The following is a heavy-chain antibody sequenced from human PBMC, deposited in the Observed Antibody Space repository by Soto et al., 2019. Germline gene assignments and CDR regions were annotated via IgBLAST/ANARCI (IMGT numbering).Heavy chain of an antibody. J-gene: IGHJ4*02. CDR2: LYWDDDK. CDR1: GFSLNTNAVG. V-gene: IGHV2-5*02. CDR3: AHRRVRDSSGENFDS. Sequence: SGPTLVNPTQTLTLTCTFSGFSLNTNAVGVAWIRQPPGKALEWLALLYWDDDKRYSPSLKSRLTITTDTSKNQVVLTTTNMDPEDTATYYCAHRRVRDSSGENFDSWGQGTLVTVSS. D-gene: IGHD6-19*01.